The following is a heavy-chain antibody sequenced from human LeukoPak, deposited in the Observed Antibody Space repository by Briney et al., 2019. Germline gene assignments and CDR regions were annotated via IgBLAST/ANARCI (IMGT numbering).Heavy chain of an antibody. CDR1: GFSFSTYG. D-gene: IGHD1-26*01. Sequence: GGSLRLSCAASGFSFSTYGMSWVRQAPGKGLEWVSGISGNGRSTYYADSVKGRFTISRDNSRNTLYLQMNTLRADDTALYYCAARPGISPYYIDFWGQGTLVTVSS. V-gene: IGHV3-23*01. CDR3: AARPGISPYYIDF. J-gene: IGHJ4*02. CDR2: ISGNGRST.